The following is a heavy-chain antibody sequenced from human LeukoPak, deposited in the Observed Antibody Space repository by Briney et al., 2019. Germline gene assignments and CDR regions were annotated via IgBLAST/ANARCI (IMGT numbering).Heavy chain of an antibody. V-gene: IGHV3-48*03. Sequence: GGSLRLSCAASGFRFSNYEMDWVRQAPGKGLEWVSYISIGGDTRHYADSAKGRFTISRDNAKNSVYLQMNSLRAEDTAVYFCASLWELTMAWGQGTLVTVSS. J-gene: IGHJ5*02. CDR1: GFRFSNYE. CDR2: ISIGGDTR. CDR3: ASLWELTMA. D-gene: IGHD3-16*01.